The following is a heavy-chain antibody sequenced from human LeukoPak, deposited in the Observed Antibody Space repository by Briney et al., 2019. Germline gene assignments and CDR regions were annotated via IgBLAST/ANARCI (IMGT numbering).Heavy chain of an antibody. CDR3: ARSRLGRASAGKKYYYYGMDV. V-gene: IGHV3-30*04. D-gene: IGHD6-13*01. Sequence: GRSLRLSCAASGFNFRTFALYWVRQAPGKGLEWVAVISYDRTNKYYADSVKGRFTISRDNSKNTLYLQMNSLRAEDTAVYYCARSRLGRASAGKKYYYYGMDVWGQGTTVTVSS. CDR2: ISYDRTNK. CDR1: GFNFRTFA. J-gene: IGHJ6*02.